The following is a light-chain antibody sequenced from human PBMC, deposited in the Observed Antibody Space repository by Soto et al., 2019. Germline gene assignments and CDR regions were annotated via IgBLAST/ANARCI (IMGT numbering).Light chain of an antibody. J-gene: IGKJ4*01. V-gene: IGKV1-33*01. CDR1: QEISNY. CDR2: DAS. Sequence: DIQMTQSPSSLSASVGDRVTITCQASQEISNYLNWYQQKPGKAPKLLIYDASNLETGVPSRFSGSGSGTDFTFTISSLQPEDIATYYCQQYDNLPLTFGGGTNVEIK. CDR3: QQYDNLPLT.